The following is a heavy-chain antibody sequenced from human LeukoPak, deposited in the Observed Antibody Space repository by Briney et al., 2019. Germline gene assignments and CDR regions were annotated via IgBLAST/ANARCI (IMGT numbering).Heavy chain of an antibody. D-gene: IGHD2-21*02. CDR1: GYTFTTYG. CDR3: ARDREGVVVTAKGAFDI. CDR2: IIPIFGTA. Sequence: SVKVSCKASGYTFTTYGISWVRQAPGQGLEWMGRIIPIFGTANYAQKFQGRVTITTDESTSTAYMELSSLRSEDTAVYYCARDREGVVVTAKGAFDIWGQGTMVTVSS. V-gene: IGHV1-69*05. J-gene: IGHJ3*02.